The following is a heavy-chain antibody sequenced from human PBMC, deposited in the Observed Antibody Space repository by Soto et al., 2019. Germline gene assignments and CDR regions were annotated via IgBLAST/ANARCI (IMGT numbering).Heavy chain of an antibody. CDR2: IYYSGSA. Sequence: SETLSLTCTFSAGSINSGGYYWSWVRQHPGKGLEWIGYIYYSGSAHYNPSLKSRVTMSVDTSKNQFSLKLSSVTAADTAVYYCARFSLTTVTTFRYYFDYWGQGTLVTVSS. CDR1: AGSINSGGYY. CDR3: ARFSLTTVTTFRYYFDY. V-gene: IGHV4-31*03. D-gene: IGHD4-4*01. J-gene: IGHJ4*02.